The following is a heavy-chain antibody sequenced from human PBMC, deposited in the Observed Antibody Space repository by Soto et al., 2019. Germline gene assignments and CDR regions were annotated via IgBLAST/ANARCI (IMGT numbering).Heavy chain of an antibody. V-gene: IGHV3-48*01. J-gene: IGHJ3*01. Sequence: GSLRLSCAASGFTFRNYGMNWVRQAPGKGLEWVSYIGIGSSTKNYADSVKGRFTISRDNAKNSLYLQMNSLRAEDTAVYYCARDQLYYNDISGRPLNAFDVWGQGTMVTVSS. CDR3: ARDQLYYNDISGRPLNAFDV. CDR2: IGIGSSTK. D-gene: IGHD3-22*01. CDR1: GFTFRNYG.